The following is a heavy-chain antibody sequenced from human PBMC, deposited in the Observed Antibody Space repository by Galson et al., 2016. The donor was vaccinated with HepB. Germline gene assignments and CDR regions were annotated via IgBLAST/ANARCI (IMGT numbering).Heavy chain of an antibody. Sequence: SVKVFCKASGYSFTSYDINWVRQATGQGLEWMGWMNPNSANTGYAQKFQGRVTMTRNTSISTAYMELSSLKSEDTAVYYCVRDQRWLQFGKDAFDLWGQGTFVIVSS. CDR3: VRDQRWLQFGKDAFDL. CDR2: MNPNSANT. D-gene: IGHD5-24*01. J-gene: IGHJ3*01. CDR1: GYSFTSYD. V-gene: IGHV1-8*01.